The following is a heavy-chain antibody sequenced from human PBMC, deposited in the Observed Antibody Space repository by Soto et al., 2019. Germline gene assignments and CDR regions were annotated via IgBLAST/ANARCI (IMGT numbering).Heavy chain of an antibody. Sequence: GGSLRLSCAASGFTFSSYGMHWVRQAPGKGLEWVAVISYDGSNKYYADSVKGRFTISRDNSKNTLYLQMNSLRAEDTAVYYCAKDYPTLGYIGYEPYHPYAMDFWGQGPTVTVSS. V-gene: IGHV3-30*18. CDR3: AKDYPTLGYIGYEPYHPYAMDF. J-gene: IGHJ6*02. D-gene: IGHD5-12*01. CDR1: GFTFSSYG. CDR2: ISYDGSNK.